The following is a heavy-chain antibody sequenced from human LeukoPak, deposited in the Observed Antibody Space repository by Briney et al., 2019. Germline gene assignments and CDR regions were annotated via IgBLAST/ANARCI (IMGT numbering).Heavy chain of an antibody. J-gene: IGHJ2*01. V-gene: IGHV3-30-3*01. Sequence: GGSLRLSCVASGFSFRTHAIHWVRQAPGKGLEWIAFMSYDGDNKYYAESVKGRFTISRDTSKNTLYLQMNSLINEDTAVYYCARGTYYGSELFYWYFDLWGRGTLVTVSS. CDR3: ARGTYYGSELFYWYFDL. D-gene: IGHD3-10*01. CDR2: MSYDGDNK. CDR1: GFSFRTHA.